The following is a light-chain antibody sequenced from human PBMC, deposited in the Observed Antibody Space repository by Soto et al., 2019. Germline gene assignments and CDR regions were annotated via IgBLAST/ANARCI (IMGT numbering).Light chain of an antibody. CDR1: QSVSSY. V-gene: IGKV3-20*01. CDR3: QQYGTSPWT. CDR2: AAS. Sequence: EIVLTQSPATLSLSPWERAALSCMASQSVSSYLAWYQQTPGQAPRPLIYAASSRAPGIPDRFSGSGSGTDFTLTISRLEPEDFAVYYCQQYGTSPWTFGQGTKVDI. J-gene: IGKJ1*01.